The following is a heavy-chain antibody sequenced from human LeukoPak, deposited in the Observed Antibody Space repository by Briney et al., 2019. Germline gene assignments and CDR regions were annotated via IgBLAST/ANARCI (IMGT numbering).Heavy chain of an antibody. CDR3: ARILDRYNDYFDY. D-gene: IGHD1-1*01. V-gene: IGHV4-34*01. CDR2: INHSGST. J-gene: IGHJ4*02. Sequence: PSETLSLTCAVYGGSFSGYYWSWIRQPPGKGLEWIGEINHSGSTNYNPSLKSRVTISVDTSKSQFSLKLSAVTAADTAVYYCARILDRYNDYFDYWGQGTLVTVSS. CDR1: GGSFSGYY.